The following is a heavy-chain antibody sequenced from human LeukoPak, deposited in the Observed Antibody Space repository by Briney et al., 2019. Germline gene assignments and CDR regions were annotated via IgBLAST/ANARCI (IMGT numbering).Heavy chain of an antibody. Sequence: GGSQRLSCAASGFTFSNYAMSWVRQAPGKGLEWVSVISGSGGTTYYVDSVRGRFTISRDNSKSTLHLQMNSLRAEDTAIYYCAKLRGPHIRAWLFDVWGQGTVVTVSS. CDR2: ISGSGGTT. V-gene: IGHV3-23*01. J-gene: IGHJ3*01. D-gene: IGHD2-21*01. CDR1: GFTFSNYA. CDR3: AKLRGPHIRAWLFDV.